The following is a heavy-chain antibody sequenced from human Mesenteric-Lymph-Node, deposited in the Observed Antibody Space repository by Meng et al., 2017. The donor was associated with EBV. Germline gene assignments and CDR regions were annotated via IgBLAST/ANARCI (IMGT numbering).Heavy chain of an antibody. CDR3: AGASDISGYYGGLDY. CDR2: IYHSGRT. Sequence: QGSGPGMVKPSGTLSLTCTVSGGSSTRTTWWNWVRQPPGKGLEWIGEIYHSGRTNCKPSLQSRVTMSVDKSQNHFSLKLTSVTAADTAVYYCAGASDISGYYGGLDYWGQGILVTVSS. D-gene: IGHD3-22*01. J-gene: IGHJ4*02. V-gene: IGHV4-4*02. CDR1: GGSSTRTTW.